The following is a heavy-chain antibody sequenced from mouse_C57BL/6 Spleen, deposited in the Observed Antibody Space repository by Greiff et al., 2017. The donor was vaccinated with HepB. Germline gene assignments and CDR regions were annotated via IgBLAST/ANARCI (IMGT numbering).Heavy chain of an antibody. J-gene: IGHJ4*01. D-gene: IGHD1-1*01. CDR3: ARSIYYYGSSFLYYAMDY. Sequence: VQLQQSGAELVKPGASVKLSCKASGYTFTSYWMHWVKQRPGQGLEWIGMIHPNSGSTNYNEKFKSKATLTVDKSSSTAYMQLSSLTSEDSAVYYCARSIYYYGSSFLYYAMDYWGQGTSVTVSS. CDR1: GYTFTSYW. V-gene: IGHV1-64*01. CDR2: IHPNSGST.